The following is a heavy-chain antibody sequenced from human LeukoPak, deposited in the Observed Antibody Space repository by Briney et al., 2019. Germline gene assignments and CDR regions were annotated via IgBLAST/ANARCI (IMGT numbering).Heavy chain of an antibody. CDR3: AREMGPYSSSWFRFDY. V-gene: IGHV3-23*01. J-gene: IGHJ4*02. CDR1: GFTFNTYA. Sequence: PGGSLRLSCAASGFTFNTYAMSWVRQAPWERLQWGSGISDSGGNTYYADSVKGRFTISRDNSKNTLYLQMNSLRAEDTAVYYCAREMGPYSSSWFRFDYWGQGTLVTVSS. D-gene: IGHD6-13*01. CDR2: ISDSGGNT.